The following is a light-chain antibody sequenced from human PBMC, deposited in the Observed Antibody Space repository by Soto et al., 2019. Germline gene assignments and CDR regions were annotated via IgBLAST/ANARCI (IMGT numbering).Light chain of an antibody. CDR3: QQYGSSPEFT. V-gene: IGKV3-20*01. CDR1: QSVSSSY. Sequence: EIVLTQSPGTLSLSPGERATLSCRASQSVSSSYLAWYQQKPGQAPRLLIYGASSRATGIPDRFSGSGSGTDFTLSIRRLEREDFAVYYCQQYGSSPEFTFGPGSKVDIK. CDR2: GAS. J-gene: IGKJ3*01.